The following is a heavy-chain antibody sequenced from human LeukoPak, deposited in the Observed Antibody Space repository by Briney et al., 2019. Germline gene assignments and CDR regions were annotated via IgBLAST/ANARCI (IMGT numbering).Heavy chain of an antibody. V-gene: IGHV1-8*02. J-gene: IGHJ4*02. CDR1: GYTFTSYY. D-gene: IGHD6-19*01. CDR2: MNPNSGNT. CDR3: ARGSYGQWLAVY. Sequence: ASVKVSCKASGYTFTSYYMHWVRQATGQGLEWMGWMNPNSGNTGYAQKFQGRVTMTRNTSISTAYMELSSLRSEDTAVYYCARGSYGQWLAVYWGQGTLVTVSS.